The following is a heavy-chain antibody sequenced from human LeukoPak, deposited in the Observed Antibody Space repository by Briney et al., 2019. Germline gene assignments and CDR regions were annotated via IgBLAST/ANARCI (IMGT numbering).Heavy chain of an antibody. V-gene: IGHV3-21*01. CDR2: ITSGSSYI. CDR3: ARDPYSGSYGNYYYYFMDV. Sequence: PGGSLRLSCAASGFTFSSYNMNWVRQAPGKGLEWVSSITSGSSYIYYADSVKGRFAISRDNAKNSLFLQMNSLRAEDTAVYYCARDPYSGSYGNYYYYFMDVWGKGTTVTISS. CDR1: GFTFSSYN. D-gene: IGHD1-26*01. J-gene: IGHJ6*03.